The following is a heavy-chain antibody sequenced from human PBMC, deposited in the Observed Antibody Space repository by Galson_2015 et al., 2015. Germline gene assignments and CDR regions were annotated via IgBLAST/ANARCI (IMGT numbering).Heavy chain of an antibody. D-gene: IGHD1-26*01. J-gene: IGHJ4*02. CDR3: AKEKIQCELLRFLSSIYY. V-gene: IGHV3-23*01. Sequence: SLRLSCAASGFTFSSYAMGWVRQAPGKGLEWVSAIRRSGGSTYYADSVKGRFTISRDNSMNTLYLQMNSLRAEDTAVYYCAKEKIQCELLRFLSSIYYWGQGTLVTVSS. CDR2: IRRSGGST. CDR1: GFTFSSYA.